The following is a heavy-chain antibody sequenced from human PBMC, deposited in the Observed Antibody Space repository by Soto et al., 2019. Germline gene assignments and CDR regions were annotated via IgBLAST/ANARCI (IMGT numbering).Heavy chain of an antibody. Sequence: GGSLRLSCVVSGFSVSGSSIFWVRQATGKGLEWVSLMHRGGSTDNADSVKGRFTTSRDKSKNTLYLHMNGLRVEDTAVYYCARVNTTLVDHFDCWGQGTRVTVSS. CDR3: ARVNTTLVDHFDC. CDR1: GFSVSGSS. J-gene: IGHJ4*02. D-gene: IGHD5-18*01. V-gene: IGHV3-53*01. CDR2: MHRGGST.